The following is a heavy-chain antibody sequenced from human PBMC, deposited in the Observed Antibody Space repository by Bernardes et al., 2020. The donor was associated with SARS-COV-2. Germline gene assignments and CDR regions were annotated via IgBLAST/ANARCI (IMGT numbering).Heavy chain of an antibody. CDR2: ISYDGSNK. CDR3: ARDSRPYCSSTSCFYDY. Sequence: GGSLRLSCAASGFTFSSYAMHWVRQAPGKGLEWVAVISYDGSNKYYADSVKGRFTISRDNSKNTLYLQMNSLRAEDTAVYYCARDSRPYCSSTSCFYDYWGQGTLVTVSS. V-gene: IGHV3-30*04. CDR1: GFTFSSYA. D-gene: IGHD2-2*01. J-gene: IGHJ4*02.